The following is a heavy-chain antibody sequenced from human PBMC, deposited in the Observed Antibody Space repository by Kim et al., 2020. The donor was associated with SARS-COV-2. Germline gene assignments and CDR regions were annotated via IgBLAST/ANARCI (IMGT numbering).Heavy chain of an antibody. CDR2: ISSSSSTI. J-gene: IGHJ6*02. Sequence: GGSLRLSCAASGFTFSSYSMNWVRQAPGKGLEWVSYISSSSSTIYYADSVKGRFTISRDNAKNSLYLQMNSLRDEDTAVYYCARRSEMATIYPQGVMDYYYGMDVWGQGTTVTVSS. CDR3: ARRSEMATIYPQGVMDYYYGMDV. CDR1: GFTFSSYS. D-gene: IGHD5-12*01. V-gene: IGHV3-48*02.